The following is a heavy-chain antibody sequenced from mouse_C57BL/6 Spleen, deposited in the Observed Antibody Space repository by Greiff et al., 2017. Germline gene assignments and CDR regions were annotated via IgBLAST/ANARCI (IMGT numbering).Heavy chain of an antibody. Sequence: QVQLQQPGAELVKPGASVKLSCKASGYTFTSYWMHWVKQRPGQGLEWIGMIHPNSGSTNYNEKFKGKATLTVDKSSSTAYMELSSLTSEDAAVYYCARERSTVVRHFDDWGQGTTLT. V-gene: IGHV1-64*01. D-gene: IGHD1-1*01. CDR1: GYTFTSYW. CDR2: IHPNSGST. J-gene: IGHJ2*01. CDR3: ARERSTVVRHFDD.